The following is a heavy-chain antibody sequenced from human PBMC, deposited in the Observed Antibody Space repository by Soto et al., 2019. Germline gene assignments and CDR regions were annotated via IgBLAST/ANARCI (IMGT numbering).Heavy chain of an antibody. Sequence: ASVKVSCKASGYTFSSYAMHWVRPAPGQRLEWMGWINAGYGNTKSSQKFQDRVTISRDTSASTAYMGLTSLRSEDTAVYYCARDTGDGTFDFWGQGTLVTVSS. D-gene: IGHD7-27*01. CDR3: ARDTGDGTFDF. CDR1: GYTFSSYA. V-gene: IGHV1-3*01. J-gene: IGHJ4*02. CDR2: INAGYGNT.